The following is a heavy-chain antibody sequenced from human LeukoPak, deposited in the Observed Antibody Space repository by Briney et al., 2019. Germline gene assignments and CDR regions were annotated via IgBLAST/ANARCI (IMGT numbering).Heavy chain of an antibody. Sequence: ASVKVSCKASGYTFSNYGMNWVRQAPGQGLERMGWINPNSGGTNYAQKFQGRVTMTRDTSISTAYMELSRLRSDDTAAYYCARDDSGSFLNWFDPWGQGTLVTVSS. CDR1: GYTFSNYG. CDR3: ARDDSGSFLNWFDP. V-gene: IGHV1-2*02. D-gene: IGHD1-26*01. J-gene: IGHJ5*02. CDR2: INPNSGGT.